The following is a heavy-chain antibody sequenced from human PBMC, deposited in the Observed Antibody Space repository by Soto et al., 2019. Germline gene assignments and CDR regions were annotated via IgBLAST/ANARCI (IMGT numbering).Heavy chain of an antibody. D-gene: IGHD3-10*01. CDR3: ARDPWGGAVDAFDI. V-gene: IGHV1-3*04. Sequence: GASVKVSCKASGYNFTTYAIHWVRQAPGQRLEWMGWINTGKVNTKYSQKFQGRVTITRDTSASTAYMDLSSLRSGDTAVYYCARDPWGGAVDAFDIWGQGTMVTVSS. CDR2: INTGKVNT. CDR1: GYNFTTYA. J-gene: IGHJ3*02.